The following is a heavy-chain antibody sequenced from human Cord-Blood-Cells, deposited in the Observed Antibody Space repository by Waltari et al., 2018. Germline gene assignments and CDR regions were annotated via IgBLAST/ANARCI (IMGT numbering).Heavy chain of an antibody. CDR3: ARDLNFWSGYDAFDI. Sequence: QVQLVQSGAEVKKPGSSVKVSCKASGGTFSSYAISWVRQAPGQGLEWMGRIIPILGIANYAQKFQGRVTITADKSTSTAYMELSSLRSEDTAVYYCARDLNFWSGYDAFDIWGQGTMVTVSS. V-gene: IGHV1-69*09. CDR2: IIPILGIA. CDR1: GGTFSSYA. D-gene: IGHD3-3*01. J-gene: IGHJ3*02.